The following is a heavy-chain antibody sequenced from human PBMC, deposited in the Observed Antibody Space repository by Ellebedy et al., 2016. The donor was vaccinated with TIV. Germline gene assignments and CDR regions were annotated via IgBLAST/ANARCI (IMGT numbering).Heavy chain of an antibody. CDR3: ARSGRYGEEPVDY. V-gene: IGHV4-39*07. CDR1: GGXFSSSSXY. D-gene: IGHD1-26*01. J-gene: IGHJ4*02. Sequence: MPSETLSLTCTVPGGXFSSSSXYWGSIRQPPVKGLEWIGSIYNSGSTYYNPSLKSRVTISVDTSKHQFSLKLSSVTAAETAVYYCARSGRYGEEPVDYWGQGTLVTVSS. CDR2: IYNSGST.